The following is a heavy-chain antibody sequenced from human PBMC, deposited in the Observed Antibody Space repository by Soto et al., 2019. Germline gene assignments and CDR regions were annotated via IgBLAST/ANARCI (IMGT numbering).Heavy chain of an antibody. CDR3: SRGPSGYDFPPYGMGV. V-gene: IGHV1-46*01. CDR1: GYTLTSYY. J-gene: IGHJ6*02. D-gene: IGHD5-12*01. Sequence: APVKVSCKASGYTLTSYYMHWVRQAPGQGLEWMGIINPSGGSTSYAQKCQGRVTMTRDTSTSTVYMELSSLRSEDTAVYYCSRGPSGYDFPPYGMGVWAQGTTVTVSS. CDR2: INPSGGST.